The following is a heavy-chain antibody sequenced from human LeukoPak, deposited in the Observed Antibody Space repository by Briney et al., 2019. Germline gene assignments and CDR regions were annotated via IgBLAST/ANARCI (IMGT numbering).Heavy chain of an antibody. V-gene: IGHV3-21*01. Sequence: PGGSLRLSCAASGFTFSSYTMNWVRQAPGKGLERVSSIAGSSGYISYADSVKGRFTISRDNAKKLLYLQMTSLTAEDTAVYYCARDRGAYCGGDCYLGFDYWGRGTLVTVSS. CDR2: IAGSSGYI. D-gene: IGHD2-21*02. J-gene: IGHJ4*01. CDR3: ARDRGAYCGGDCYLGFDY. CDR1: GFTFSSYT.